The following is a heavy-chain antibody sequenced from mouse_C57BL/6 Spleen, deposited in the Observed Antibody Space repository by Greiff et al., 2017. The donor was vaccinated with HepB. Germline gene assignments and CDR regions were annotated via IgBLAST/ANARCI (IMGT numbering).Heavy chain of an antibody. V-gene: IGHV2-2*01. J-gene: IGHJ3*01. CDR1: GFSLTSYG. Sequence: VQLQESGPGLVQPSQSLSITCTVSGFSLTSYGVHWVRQSPGKGLEWLGVIWSGGSTDYNAAFISRLSISKDNSKSQVFFKMNSLQADDTAIYYCATSYYGSSFAYWGQGTLVTVSA. D-gene: IGHD1-1*01. CDR3: ATSYYGSSFAY. CDR2: IWSGGST.